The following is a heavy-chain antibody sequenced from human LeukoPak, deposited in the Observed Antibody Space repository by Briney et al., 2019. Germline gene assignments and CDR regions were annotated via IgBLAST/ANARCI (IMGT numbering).Heavy chain of an antibody. D-gene: IGHD3-22*01. J-gene: IGHJ2*01. V-gene: IGHV1-18*01. CDR2: ISAYNGNT. CDR3: ARDPYYDSSGYPDFDL. CDR1: GYTFTSYG. Sequence: ASVKVSCKASGYTFTSYGISWVRQAPGQGLEWMGWISAYNGNTNYAQKLQGRVTMTTDTSTSTAYMELRSLRSDDTAVYYCARDPYYDSSGYPDFDLWGRGTLVTVSS.